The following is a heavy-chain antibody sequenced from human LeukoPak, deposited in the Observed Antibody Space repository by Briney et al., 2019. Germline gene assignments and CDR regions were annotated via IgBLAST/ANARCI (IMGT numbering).Heavy chain of an antibody. V-gene: IGHV4-59*01. D-gene: IGHD3-10*01. Sequence: SETLSLTCTVSGGSISSYYWSWIRQPPGKGLEWIGYIYYSGSTNYNPSLKSRVTISVDTSKNQFSLKLSSVTAADTAMYYCARGREWFGEFQVGFDPWGQGTLVTVSS. J-gene: IGHJ5*02. CDR1: GGSISSYY. CDR3: ARGREWFGEFQVGFDP. CDR2: IYYSGST.